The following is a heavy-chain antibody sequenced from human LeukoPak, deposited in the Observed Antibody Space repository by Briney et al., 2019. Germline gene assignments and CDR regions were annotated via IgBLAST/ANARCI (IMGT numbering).Heavy chain of an antibody. D-gene: IGHD3-10*01. CDR1: GGSLSSGDYY. CDR3: ARALTWFGVRYFDY. J-gene: IGHJ4*02. Sequence: PSETLSLTCTVSGGSLSSGDYYWSWLRQPPGKGLEWIGYIYYSGSTYYNPSLKSRVTISVDTSKNQFSLKLSSVTAADTAVYYCARALTWFGVRYFDYWGQGTLVTVSS. V-gene: IGHV4-30-4*01. CDR2: IYYSGST.